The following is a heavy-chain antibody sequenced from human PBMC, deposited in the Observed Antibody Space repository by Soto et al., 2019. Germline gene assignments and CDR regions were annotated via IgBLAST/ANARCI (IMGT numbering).Heavy chain of an antibody. CDR1: GGSISSGGYY. CDR2: IYYSGST. V-gene: IGHV4-31*03. J-gene: IGHJ4*02. Sequence: SETLSLTCTVSGGSISSGGYYWSWIRQHPGKGLEWIGYIYYSGSTYYNPSLKSRVTISVDTSKNQFSLKLSSVTAADTAVYYCARAYCSSTSCYLFDYWGQGTLVTVS. CDR3: ARAYCSSTSCYLFDY. D-gene: IGHD2-2*01.